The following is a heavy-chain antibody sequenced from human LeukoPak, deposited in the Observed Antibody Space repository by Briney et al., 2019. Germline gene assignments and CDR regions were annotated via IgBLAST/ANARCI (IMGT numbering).Heavy chain of an antibody. J-gene: IGHJ3*02. D-gene: IGHD3-3*02. CDR2: IKQDGSEK. V-gene: IGHV3-7*04. Sequence: GGSLRLSCAASGFTFSSYGMSWVRQAPGKGLEWVANIKQDGSEKYYVDSVKGRFTISRDNAKNSLYLQMNSLRAEDTAVYYCARGRIFGVVTRAFDIWGQGTMVTVSS. CDR3: ARGRIFGVVTRAFDI. CDR1: GFTFSSYG.